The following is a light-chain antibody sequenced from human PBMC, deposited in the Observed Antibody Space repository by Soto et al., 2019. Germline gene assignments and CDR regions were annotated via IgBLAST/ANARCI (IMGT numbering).Light chain of an antibody. V-gene: IGKV3D-15*01. Sequence: EIVMTQSPATLSVSPGETASLSCRASQSAGNFLAWYQQKPGQAPRLLIYYISTRATGIPARFSGSGSGTEFTLNINSLKSEYSAVYYCQQHKQWPITFGQGTRLEIK. CDR2: YIS. CDR1: QSAGNF. CDR3: QQHKQWPIT. J-gene: IGKJ5*01.